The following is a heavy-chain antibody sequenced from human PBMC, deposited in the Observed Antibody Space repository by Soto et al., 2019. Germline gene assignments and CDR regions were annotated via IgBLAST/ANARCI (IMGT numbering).Heavy chain of an antibody. J-gene: IGHJ4*02. CDR2: SHAGNGKT. CDR1: GYTFTSYA. D-gene: IGHD2-21*01. V-gene: IGHV1-3*01. CDR3: ARDRVGGDYLYYFDY. Sequence: QVQLVQSGAEVKKPGASVKDSCKASGYTFTSYAMPWVRQAPGQRLEWMGWSHAGNGKTKYSQKFQGRVTITRDTSASTAYMEVSSLRSEDTAVYYCARDRVGGDYLYYFDYWGQGTLVTVSS.